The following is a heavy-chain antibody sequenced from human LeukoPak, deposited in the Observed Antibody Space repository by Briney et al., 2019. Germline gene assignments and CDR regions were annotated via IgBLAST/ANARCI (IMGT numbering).Heavy chain of an antibody. D-gene: IGHD1-26*01. V-gene: IGHV1-8*01. CDR3: ARGLRGSYHNDY. CDR1: GYTFTNYD. Sequence: ASVKVSCKASGYTFTNYDINWVRQATGQGLEWMGWMNPNSGNTGYAQKFQGRVTITRNTSISTAYMELSSLRSEDTAVYYCARGLRGSYHNDYWGQGTLVTVSS. CDR2: MNPNSGNT. J-gene: IGHJ4*02.